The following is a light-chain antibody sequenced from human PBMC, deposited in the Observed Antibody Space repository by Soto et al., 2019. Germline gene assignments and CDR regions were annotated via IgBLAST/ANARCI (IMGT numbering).Light chain of an antibody. Sequence: EIVMTQSPATLSVSPGERATLSCRASQSVSGNLAWYQQKHGQAPRLLIYGASTRATGITVRFSGSGSGTEFTLTISSLQSEDFAVYYCQPYNNWPQTFGQGTKVEIK. J-gene: IGKJ1*01. CDR1: QSVSGN. CDR2: GAS. V-gene: IGKV3-15*01. CDR3: QPYNNWPQT.